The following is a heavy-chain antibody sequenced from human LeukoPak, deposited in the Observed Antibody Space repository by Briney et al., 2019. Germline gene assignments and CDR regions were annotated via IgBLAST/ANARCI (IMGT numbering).Heavy chain of an antibody. CDR2: ISSTSSYK. CDR3: AREMGYYDSSGYPYYFDY. J-gene: IGHJ4*02. D-gene: IGHD3-22*01. V-gene: IGHV3-21*01. CDR1: GFTVSSNY. Sequence: GGSLRLSCAASGFTVSSNYMSWVRQAPGKGLEWVSSISSTSSYKDYADSVKGRFTISRDNAKNSLYLQMNSLRAEDTAVYYCAREMGYYDSSGYPYYFDYWGRGTLVTVSS.